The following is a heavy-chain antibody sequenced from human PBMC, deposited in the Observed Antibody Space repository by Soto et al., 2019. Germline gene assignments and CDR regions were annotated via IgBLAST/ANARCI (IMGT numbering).Heavy chain of an antibody. V-gene: IGHV4-59*01. J-gene: IGHJ4*02. Sequence: TLSLTCTVSGGSIRSYYWSWIRQPPGKGLEWIGYIYHSGSTNYNPSLKSRVTMSVDTSRNHFSLKLSSVTAADTAVYYCARGDDRIDYWGQGTLVTVSS. D-gene: IGHD1-1*01. CDR3: ARGDDRIDY. CDR2: IYHSGST. CDR1: GGSIRSYY.